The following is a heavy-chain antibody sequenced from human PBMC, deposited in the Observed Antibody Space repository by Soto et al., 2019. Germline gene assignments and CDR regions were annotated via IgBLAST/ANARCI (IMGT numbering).Heavy chain of an antibody. CDR3: ARDGVGATTFYGYFDY. V-gene: IGHV3-33*01. J-gene: IGHJ4*02. D-gene: IGHD1-26*01. CDR2: LWYDGSNK. Sequence: QVQLVESGGGVVQPGRSLRLSCAASGFRFSGFGMHWVRQAPGKGLEWVAILWYDGSNKYYADSVKGRFTISRDNSQNTLYLQMDSLRVEDTAVYYCARDGVGATTFYGYFDYWGQGILVTVSS. CDR1: GFRFSGFG.